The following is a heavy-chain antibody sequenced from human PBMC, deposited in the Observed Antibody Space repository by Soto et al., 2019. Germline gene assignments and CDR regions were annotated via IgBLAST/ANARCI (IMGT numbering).Heavy chain of an antibody. J-gene: IGHJ3*02. V-gene: IGHV3-30*18. CDR2: ISYDGSNK. CDR3: AKPEPDSTTVTSDAFDI. D-gene: IGHD4-17*01. CDR1: GFTFSSYG. Sequence: GGSLRLSCAASGFTFSSYGMHWVRQAPGKGLEWVAVISYDGSNKYYADSVKGRFTISRDNSKNTLYLQMNSLRAEDTAVYYCAKPEPDSTTVTSDAFDIWGQGTMVTVSS.